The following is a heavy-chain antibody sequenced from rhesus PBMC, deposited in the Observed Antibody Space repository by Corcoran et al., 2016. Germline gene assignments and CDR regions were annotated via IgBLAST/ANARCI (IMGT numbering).Heavy chain of an antibody. CDR3: AIRGVLVWSYFDY. Sequence: LQLQESGPGLVKPSETLSLTCTVSGASISSYGCSWISQPTGKGLEWIGEINGNSRSPTYNPSLKSRVTISRDTSKNQFSLKLSSVTAADTAVYYCAIRGVLVWSYFDYWGQGVLVTVSS. D-gene: IGHD3-16*01. J-gene: IGHJ4*01. V-gene: IGHV4-80*01. CDR1: GASISSYG. CDR2: INGNSRSP.